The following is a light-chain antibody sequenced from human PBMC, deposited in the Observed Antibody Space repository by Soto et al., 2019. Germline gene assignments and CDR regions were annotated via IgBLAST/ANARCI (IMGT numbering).Light chain of an antibody. V-gene: IGKV1-39*01. CDR2: AAS. CDR3: QQYNSFPIT. J-gene: IGKJ5*01. Sequence: DIQMTQSPSSLSASVGDRVTITCRASQSISSYLNWYQQKPGKAPKLLIYAASSLQSGVPSRFSGSASGTEFTLTISSLQPEDFATYYCQQYNSFPITFGQGTRLEIK. CDR1: QSISSY.